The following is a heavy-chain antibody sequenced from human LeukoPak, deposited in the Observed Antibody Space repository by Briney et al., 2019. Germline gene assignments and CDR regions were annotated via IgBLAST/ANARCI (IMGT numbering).Heavy chain of an antibody. J-gene: IGHJ5*02. D-gene: IGHD3-3*01. V-gene: IGHV1-2*02. CDR1: GYTFTGYY. CDR3: ARDYDFWSGPLEYNWFDP. CDR2: INPNSGGT. Sequence: ASVKVSCKASGYTFTGYYMHWERQAPGQGLEWMGWINPNSGGTNYAQKFQGRVTMTRDTSISTAYMELSRLRSDDTAVYYCARDYDFWSGPLEYNWFDPWGQGTLVTVSS.